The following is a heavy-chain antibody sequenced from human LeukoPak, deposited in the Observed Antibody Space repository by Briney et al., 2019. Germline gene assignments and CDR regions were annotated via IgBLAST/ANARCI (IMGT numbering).Heavy chain of an antibody. Sequence: PGWALTLSCPSSGFTFINYAWRWVRQAPGKGVEWVAAILGGGGSTYYADSVKGRFTVSRDNSRSTLYLQMKSLRAEDTALYYCAKWGDYDVLTGYYVPDYWGQGTRVTASS. J-gene: IGHJ4*02. CDR1: GFTFINYA. CDR3: AKWGDYDVLTGYYVPDY. V-gene: IGHV3-23*01. CDR2: ILGGGGST. D-gene: IGHD3-9*01.